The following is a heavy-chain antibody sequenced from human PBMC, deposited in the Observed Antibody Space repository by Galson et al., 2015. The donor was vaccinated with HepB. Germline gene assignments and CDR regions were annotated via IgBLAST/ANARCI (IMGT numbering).Heavy chain of an antibody. J-gene: IGHJ4*02. CDR3: ARADSGGSFPLVGY. D-gene: IGHD1-26*01. Sequence: SLRLSCAASGFTFSSYGMHWVRQAPGKGLEWVAVIWYDGSNKYYADSVKGRFTISRDNSKNTLYLQMNSLRAEDTAVYYCARADSGGSFPLVGYWGQGTLVTVSS. CDR2: IWYDGSNK. CDR1: GFTFSSYG. V-gene: IGHV3-33*01.